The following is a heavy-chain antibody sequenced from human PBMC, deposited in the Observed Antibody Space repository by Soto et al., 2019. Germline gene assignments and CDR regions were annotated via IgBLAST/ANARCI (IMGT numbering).Heavy chain of an antibody. J-gene: IGHJ2*01. CDR2: VRPTGVT. D-gene: IGHD5-12*01. V-gene: IGHV3-23*01. Sequence: VQVLESGGGLVQPGGSLRLSCVTSGFTFTSYALTWVRLAPGRGLEWVSGVRPTGVTYYPDSVKGRFTISRYISKNTLYLQMESLKAEDTAIYYCAKSPRGGAYGDWYFDLWGRGTQVTVSS. CDR3: AKSPRGGAYGDWYFDL. CDR1: GFTFTSYA.